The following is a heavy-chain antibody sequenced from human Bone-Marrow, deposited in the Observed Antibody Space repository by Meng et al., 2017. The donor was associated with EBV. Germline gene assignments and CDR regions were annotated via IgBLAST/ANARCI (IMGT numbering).Heavy chain of an antibody. D-gene: IGHD4-11*01. V-gene: IGHV4-59*01. Sequence: QEQRQESGPGLGKPSETLSLTCTVSGGSMSSYYWSWIRQPPGKGLEWIGYIYYSGTTNYNPSLKSRVTISVDTSKNQFSLDLSYVTAADTAVYYCARGGRDYSDYSWFDLWGQGTLVTVSS. CDR2: IYYSGTT. CDR1: GGSMSSYY. CDR3: ARGGRDYSDYSWFDL. J-gene: IGHJ5*02.